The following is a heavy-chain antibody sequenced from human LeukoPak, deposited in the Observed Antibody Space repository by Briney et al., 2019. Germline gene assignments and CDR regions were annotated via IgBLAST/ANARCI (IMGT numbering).Heavy chain of an antibody. Sequence: GGSLRLSCAASGFTFSNYYMSWIRQAPGKGLEWVSYISSSGSTIYYADSVKGRFTISRDNAKNSLYLQMNSLRAEDTAVYYCARDQRPYNWFDPWGQGTLVTVSS. CDR2: ISSSGSTI. CDR3: ARDQRPYNWFDP. CDR1: GFTFSNYY. J-gene: IGHJ5*02. V-gene: IGHV3-11*01.